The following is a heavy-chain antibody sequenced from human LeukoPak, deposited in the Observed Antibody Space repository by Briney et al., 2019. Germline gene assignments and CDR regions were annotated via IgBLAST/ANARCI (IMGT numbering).Heavy chain of an antibody. CDR3: AKDSREGHKSEFGGNWFDS. Sequence: GGSLRLSCAASGFTFSSYSMNWVRQAPGKGLEWVSSISSSSSYIYYADSVKGRFTISRDNDKRSLYLQMNGLGLEDAALYYCAKDSREGHKSEFGGNWFDSWGQGTLVIVSS. CDR1: GFTFSSYS. J-gene: IGHJ5*01. D-gene: IGHD3-16*01. V-gene: IGHV3-21*04. CDR2: ISSSSSYI.